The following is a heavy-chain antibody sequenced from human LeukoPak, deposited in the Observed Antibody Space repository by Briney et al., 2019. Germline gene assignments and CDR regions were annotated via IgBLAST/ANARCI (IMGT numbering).Heavy chain of an antibody. V-gene: IGHV4-61*02. CDR3: ARQGESYYYGMDV. J-gene: IGHJ6*02. D-gene: IGHD2-21*01. Sequence: SETLSLTCTVSSGSISSSSYYWSWIRQPAGKGLEWIGRIYTSGSTNYNPSLKSRVTMSVDTSKNQFSLKLSSVTAADTAVYYCARQGESYYYGMDVWGQGTTVTVSS. CDR2: IYTSGST. CDR1: SGSISSSSYY.